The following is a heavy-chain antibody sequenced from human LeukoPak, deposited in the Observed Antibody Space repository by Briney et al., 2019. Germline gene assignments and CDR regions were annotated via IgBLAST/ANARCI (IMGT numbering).Heavy chain of an antibody. V-gene: IGHV3-23*01. D-gene: IGHD3-9*01. CDR1: GFAFVSYA. CDR3: ATDATGTLEYFDY. Sequence: GRSLRLSCAPAGFAFVSYAMGWVRRAPGKGLEWVSAISGIGDNTYFEESVKGRFTISKDNSKNQLYLQKNSVRAEDTAVYYCATDATGTLEYFDYWGQGTLVTVSS. J-gene: IGHJ4*02. CDR2: ISGIGDNT.